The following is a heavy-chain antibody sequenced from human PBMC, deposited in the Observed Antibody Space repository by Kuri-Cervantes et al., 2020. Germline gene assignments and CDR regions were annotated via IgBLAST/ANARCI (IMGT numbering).Heavy chain of an antibody. CDR2: ISWNSGSI. CDR3: AKVAAAGNYYYYYMDV. D-gene: IGHD6-13*01. V-gene: IGHV3-9*01. CDR1: GFTFDDYA. J-gene: IGHJ6*03. Sequence: SLKISCAASGFTFDDYAMHWVRQAPGKGLEWVSGISWNSGSIGYADSVKGRFTISRDNAKNSLYLQMNSLRAEDTAVYYCAKVAAAGNYYYYYMDVWGKGTTVTVSS.